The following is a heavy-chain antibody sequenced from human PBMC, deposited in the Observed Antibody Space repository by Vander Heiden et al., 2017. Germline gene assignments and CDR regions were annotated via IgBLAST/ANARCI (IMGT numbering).Heavy chain of an antibody. J-gene: IGHJ4*02. CDR2: IYHSGST. CDR3: ASSEWRYFHDY. V-gene: IGHV4-38-2*01. CDR1: GYSISSGYY. D-gene: IGHD3-3*01. Sequence: QVQLQESGPGLVKPSETLSLTCAVSGYSISSGYYWGWIRQPPGKGLEWIGSIYHSGSTYDNPSLKSRVTISVDTSKNQFSLKLSSVTAADTAVYYCASSEWRYFHDYWGQGTLVTVSS.